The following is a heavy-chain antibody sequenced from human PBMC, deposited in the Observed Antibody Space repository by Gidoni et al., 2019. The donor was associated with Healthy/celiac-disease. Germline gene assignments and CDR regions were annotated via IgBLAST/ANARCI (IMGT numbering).Heavy chain of an antibody. CDR1: GFSLSPSGIC. CDR3: ARTVVGASKGYYFDY. Sequence: QVTLRESGPALVKPTQTLTLTSPFSGFSLSPSGICVSWIRQPPGKALEWLARIDWDDDKYYSTSLKTRLTIYKDTSKNQVVLTMTNMDPVDTATYYCARTVVGASKGYYFDYWGQGTLVTVSS. CDR2: IDWDDDK. D-gene: IGHD1-26*01. J-gene: IGHJ4*02. V-gene: IGHV2-70*15.